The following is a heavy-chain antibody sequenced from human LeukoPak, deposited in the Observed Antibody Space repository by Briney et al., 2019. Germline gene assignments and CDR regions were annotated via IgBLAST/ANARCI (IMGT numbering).Heavy chain of an antibody. V-gene: IGHV3-64*01. J-gene: IGHJ6*02. CDR3: ARTGSRIRGVTNHYYYYGMDV. CDR2: ISSNGDST. D-gene: IGHD3-10*01. CDR1: GFTFSSYA. Sequence: PRGSLRLSCAASGFTFSSYAMHWVRQAPGKGLEYVSAISSNGDSTYYANSVKGRFTISRDNSKNTLYLQMGSLRAEDMAVYYCARTGSRIRGVTNHYYYYGMDVWGQGTTVTVSS.